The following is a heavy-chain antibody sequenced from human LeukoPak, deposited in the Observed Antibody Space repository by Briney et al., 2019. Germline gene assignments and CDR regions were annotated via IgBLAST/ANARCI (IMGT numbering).Heavy chain of an antibody. V-gene: IGHV4-61*02. CDR2: IYTSGST. D-gene: IGHD5-18*01. J-gene: IGHJ6*03. CDR3: AVGLNSYGYGYYYMDV. CDR1: RGSISSGSYY. Sequence: SETLSLTCTVSRGSISSGSYYWSWIRQPAGKGLEYIGRIYTSGSTNYNPSLKSRVTISVDTSKNQFSLKLSSVTAADTAVYYCAVGLNSYGYGYYYMDVWGKGTTVTVSS.